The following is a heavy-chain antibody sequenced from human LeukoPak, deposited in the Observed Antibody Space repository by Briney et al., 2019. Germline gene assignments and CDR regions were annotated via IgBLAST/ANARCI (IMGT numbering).Heavy chain of an antibody. CDR1: GFTFSSYS. D-gene: IGHD6-19*01. J-gene: IGHJ4*02. CDR3: ARSSGYSSG. V-gene: IGHV3-21*01. CDR2: ISRSITYL. Sequence: PGGSLRLSCAASGFTFSSYSMNWVRQAPGNGLEWVSSISRSITYLYYADSVKGRFTISRDKAKNSLYLQMNSLRAEDTAVYYCARSSGYSSGWGQGTLVTVSS.